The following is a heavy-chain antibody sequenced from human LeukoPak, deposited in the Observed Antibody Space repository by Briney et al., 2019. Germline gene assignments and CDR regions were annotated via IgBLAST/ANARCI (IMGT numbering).Heavy chain of an antibody. CDR1: GYTFTNYY. CDR3: ARNDQRGYNHGSPDY. CDR2: IDPSGGST. J-gene: IGHJ4*02. D-gene: IGHD5-18*01. Sequence: GASVKVSCKASGYTFTNYYIHWVRQAPGQGLEWMGIIDPSGGSTAYAQKFQGRVTMTRDTSTSTVHMELRSLASEDTAVYYCARNDQRGYNHGSPDYWGQGTLVIVSS. V-gene: IGHV1-46*01.